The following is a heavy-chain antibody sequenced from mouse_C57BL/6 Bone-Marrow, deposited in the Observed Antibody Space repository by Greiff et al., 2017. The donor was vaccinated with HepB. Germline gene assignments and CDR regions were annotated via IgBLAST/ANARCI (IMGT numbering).Heavy chain of an antibody. J-gene: IGHJ4*01. CDR1: GFTFSSYA. CDR3: ARGSNYDYAMDY. Sequence: EVQLQQSGGGLVKPGGSLKLSCAASGFTFSSYAMSWVRQTPEKRLEWVATISDGGSYTYYPDNVKGRFTISRDNAKNNLYLQMSHLKSEDTAMYYCARGSNYDYAMDYWGQGTSVTVSS. D-gene: IGHD2-5*01. V-gene: IGHV5-4*01. CDR2: ISDGGSYT.